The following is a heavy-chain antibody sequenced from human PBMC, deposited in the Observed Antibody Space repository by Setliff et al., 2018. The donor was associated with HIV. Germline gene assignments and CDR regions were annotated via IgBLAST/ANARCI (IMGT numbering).Heavy chain of an antibody. CDR2: ISSGSSTI. V-gene: IGHV3-48*01. CDR1: GFTFSSYA. D-gene: IGHD5-18*01. Sequence: GGSLRLSCSASGFTFSSYAMHWVRQAPGEGLEWVSYISSGSSTIYYADSVKGRFTISRDNAKNSLYLQMNSLRAEDTAVYYCARDHGYSYGTIDYWGQGTLVTVSS. CDR3: ARDHGYSYGTIDY. J-gene: IGHJ4*02.